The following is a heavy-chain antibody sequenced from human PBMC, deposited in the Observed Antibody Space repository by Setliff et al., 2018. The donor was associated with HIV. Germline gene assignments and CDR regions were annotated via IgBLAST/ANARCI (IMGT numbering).Heavy chain of an antibody. CDR1: GGSFSDYS. CDR3: ARGRYHYMDV. V-gene: IGHV4-34*01. Sequence: SETLSLTCAVYGGSFSDYSWNWIRQPPGKELEWIGEINHSGGTNYNPAPKSQVTISLDTSKNQFSLKLTSVTAADTALYYCARGRYHYMDVWGKGTTVTVSS. J-gene: IGHJ6*03. CDR2: INHSGGT.